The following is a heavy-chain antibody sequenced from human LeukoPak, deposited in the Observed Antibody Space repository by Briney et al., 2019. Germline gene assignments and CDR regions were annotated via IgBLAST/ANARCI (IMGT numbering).Heavy chain of an antibody. D-gene: IGHD3-3*01. V-gene: IGHV4-34*01. J-gene: IGHJ5*02. Sequence: SETLSLTCAVYGGSFSGYYWSWIRQPPGKGLEWIGEINHSGSINYNPSLKSRVTISVDTSKNQFSLILSSVTAADTAAYYCARALGYYDFWSGSSSPSNWFDPWGQGTLVTVSS. CDR3: ARALGYYDFWSGSSSPSNWFDP. CDR2: INHSGSI. CDR1: GGSFSGYY.